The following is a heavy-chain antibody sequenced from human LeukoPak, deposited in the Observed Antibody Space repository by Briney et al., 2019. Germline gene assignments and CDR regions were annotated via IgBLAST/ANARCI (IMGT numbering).Heavy chain of an antibody. CDR1: GASITSHY. D-gene: IGHD3-3*01. Sequence: SETLSLTCAVSGASITSHYWSWIRQPPGKGREGIGYIFETRRNNYNPYFKSRVTISAERSKKQFSLRLSSVTAADTAVYYCARGGWGDESWSGRAINWVDPWGQGTLVTVSS. V-gene: IGHV4-59*11. J-gene: IGHJ5*02. CDR3: ARGGWGDESWSGRAINWVDP. CDR2: IFETRRN.